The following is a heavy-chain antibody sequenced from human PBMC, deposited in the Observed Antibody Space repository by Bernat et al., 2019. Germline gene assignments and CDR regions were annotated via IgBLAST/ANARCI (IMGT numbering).Heavy chain of an antibody. V-gene: IGHV3-33*01. Sequence: QVQLVESGGGVVQPGRSLRLSCAASGFTFSSYGMHWVRQAPGKGLEWVAVIWYDGSNKYYAGSVKGRFTISRDSSKSTLYLQMNSLRAEDTAVYYCAREWGTVIDSWGQGTLVTVSS. CDR2: IWYDGSNK. J-gene: IGHJ4*02. D-gene: IGHD3-16*01. CDR3: AREWGTVIDS. CDR1: GFTFSSYG.